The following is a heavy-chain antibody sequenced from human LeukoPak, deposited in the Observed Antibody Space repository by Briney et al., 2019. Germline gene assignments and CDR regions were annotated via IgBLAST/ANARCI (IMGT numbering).Heavy chain of an antibody. CDR3: ARAGYSSNFDP. J-gene: IGHJ5*02. D-gene: IGHD6-19*01. CDR1: GDSISSGYY. CDR2: IYHSGST. Sequence: SETLSLTCTVSGDSISSGYYWGWTGPPPGKGLEWFGSIYHSGSTYYNPSLKSRVTISVDTSKNQFSLKLSSVTAADTAVYYCARAGYSSNFDPWGQGTLVTVSS. V-gene: IGHV4-38-2*02.